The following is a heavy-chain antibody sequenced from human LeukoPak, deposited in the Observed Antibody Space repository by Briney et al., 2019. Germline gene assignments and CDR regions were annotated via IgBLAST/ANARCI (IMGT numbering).Heavy chain of an antibody. CDR3: ARLERFLEWLFLDYYYGMDV. Sequence: GASVKVSCKASGYTFTSYDINWVRQATGQGLEWMGWMNPNSGNTGYAQKFQGRVTMTRNTSISTAYMELSSLRFEDTAVYYCARLERFLEWLFLDYYYGMDVWGQGTTVTVSS. J-gene: IGHJ6*02. CDR2: MNPNSGNT. D-gene: IGHD3-3*01. V-gene: IGHV1-8*01. CDR1: GYTFTSYD.